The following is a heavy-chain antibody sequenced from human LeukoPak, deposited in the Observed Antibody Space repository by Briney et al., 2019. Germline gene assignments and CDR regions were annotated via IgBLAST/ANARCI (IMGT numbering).Heavy chain of an antibody. CDR2: INHSGST. J-gene: IGHJ4*02. CDR1: GGSISSYY. V-gene: IGHV4-34*01. Sequence: PSETLSLTCTVSGGSISSYYWSWIRQPPGKGLEWIGEINHSGSTNYNPSLKSRVTISVDTSKNQFSLKLSSVTAADTAVYYCARTDFWSGFDYWGQGTLVTVSS. D-gene: IGHD3-3*01. CDR3: ARTDFWSGFDY.